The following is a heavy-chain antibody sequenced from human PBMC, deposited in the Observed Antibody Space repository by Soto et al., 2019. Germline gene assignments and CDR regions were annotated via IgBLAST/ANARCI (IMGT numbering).Heavy chain of an antibody. V-gene: IGHV4-31*03. J-gene: IGHJ3*02. CDR2: IYYSGST. Sequence: TSETLSLTCTVSGGSISSGGYYWILIRQHPGKGLEWIGYIYYSGSTYYNPSLKSRVTISVDTSKNQFSLKLSSVTAADTAVYYCARDSSGLDAFDIWGQGTMVTVSS. CDR1: GGSISSGGYY. CDR3: ARDSSGLDAFDI. D-gene: IGHD6-19*01.